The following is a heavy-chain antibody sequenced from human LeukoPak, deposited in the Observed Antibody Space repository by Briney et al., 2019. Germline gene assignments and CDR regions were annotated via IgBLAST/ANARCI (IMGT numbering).Heavy chain of an antibody. CDR1: GITFSAYT. J-gene: IGHJ4*02. V-gene: IGHV3-21*01. CDR3: ASDRSLIASLYYFDS. Sequence: PGGSLRLSCAASGITFSAYTMNWVRQAPGKGLEWVSSISGSGSYIFYANSVKGRFTISRDNAKNSIYLQMNSLRAEDTSVYYCASDRSLIASLYYFDSWGQGTLVTVSS. D-gene: IGHD3-22*01. CDR2: ISGSGSYI.